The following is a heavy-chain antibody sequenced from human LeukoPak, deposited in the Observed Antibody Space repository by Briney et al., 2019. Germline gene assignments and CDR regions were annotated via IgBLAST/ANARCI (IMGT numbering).Heavy chain of an antibody. Sequence: SETLSLTCTVSGGSISSSSYYWGWIRQPPGKGLEWIGSIYYSGSTNYNLSLKSRVTISVDTSKNQFSLKLSSVTAADTAMYYCARLSGAPVRHPIYHFDYWGQGTLVTVSS. CDR2: IYYSGST. J-gene: IGHJ4*02. V-gene: IGHV4-39*01. CDR1: GGSISSSSYY. D-gene: IGHD1-26*01. CDR3: ARLSGAPVRHPIYHFDY.